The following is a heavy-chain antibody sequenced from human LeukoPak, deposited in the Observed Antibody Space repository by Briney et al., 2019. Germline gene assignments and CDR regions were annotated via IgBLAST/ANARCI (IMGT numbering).Heavy chain of an antibody. CDR3: ARGRAPMAPFWFDP. CDR1: GFTFSSYS. V-gene: IGHV3-21*01. D-gene: IGHD2-2*01. Sequence: GGSLRLSCAASGFTFSSYSMNWVRQAPGKGLEWVSSISGSSSFIYYADSLKGRFTISRDNAKNSLYLQMSSLRAEDTAVYYCARGRAPMAPFWFDPWGQGTLVTVSS. J-gene: IGHJ5*02. CDR2: ISGSSSFI.